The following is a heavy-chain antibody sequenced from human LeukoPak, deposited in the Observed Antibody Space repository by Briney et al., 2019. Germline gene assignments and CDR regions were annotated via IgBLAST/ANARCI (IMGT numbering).Heavy chain of an antibody. Sequence: GGSLRLSCAASGFTFSSYWMSWVRQAPGKGLEWVANIKQDGSEKYYVDSVKGRFTISRDNAKNSLYLQMNSLRAEDTAAYYCARGGRAAAGILGHWGQGTLVTVSS. CDR2: IKQDGSEK. CDR1: GFTFSSYW. CDR3: ARGGRAAAGILGH. D-gene: IGHD6-13*01. J-gene: IGHJ4*02. V-gene: IGHV3-7*04.